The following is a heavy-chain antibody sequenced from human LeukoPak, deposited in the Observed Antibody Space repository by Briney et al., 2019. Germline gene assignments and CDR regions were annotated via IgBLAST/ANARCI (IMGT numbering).Heavy chain of an antibody. D-gene: IGHD5-18*01. CDR2: ISGSGGST. Sequence: GGSLRLSCAASGFTFSSYGMSWVRQAPGKGLEWVSAISGSGGSTYYADSVKGRFTISRDNSKNTLYLQMNSLRVEDTAVYYCAKEGGETSYGGLECWGQGTLVTVSS. CDR3: AKEGGETSYGGLEC. CDR1: GFTFSSYG. V-gene: IGHV3-23*01. J-gene: IGHJ4*02.